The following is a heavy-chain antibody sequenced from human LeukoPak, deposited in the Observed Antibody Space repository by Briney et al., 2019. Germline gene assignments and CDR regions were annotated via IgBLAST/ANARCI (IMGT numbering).Heavy chain of an antibody. J-gene: IGHJ6*03. CDR1: GGSFSGYY. CDR3: AKVSRDIVVVPAAVHYYYYYMDV. D-gene: IGHD2-2*01. V-gene: IGHV4-34*01. Sequence: KPSETLSLTCAVYGGSFSGYYWSWIRQPPGKGLEWIGEINHSGSTNYNPSLKSRVTISVDTSKNQFSLKLSSVTAADTAVHYCAKVSRDIVVVPAAVHYYYYYMDVWGKGTTVTVSS. CDR2: INHSGST.